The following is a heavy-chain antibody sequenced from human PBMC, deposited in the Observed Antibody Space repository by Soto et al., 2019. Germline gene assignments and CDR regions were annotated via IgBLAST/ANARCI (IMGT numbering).Heavy chain of an antibody. D-gene: IGHD2-21*02. V-gene: IGHV4-30-2*01. Sequence: QLQESGSGLVKPSQTLSLTCAVSGGSISSGGYSWSWIRQPPGKGLEWIGYIYHSGSTYYNPSLKSRVTISVDRSKNQFSLKLSSVTAADTAVYYCARGEVVTASLGYWGQGTLVTVSS. CDR1: GGSISSGGYS. J-gene: IGHJ4*02. CDR3: ARGEVVTASLGY. CDR2: IYHSGST.